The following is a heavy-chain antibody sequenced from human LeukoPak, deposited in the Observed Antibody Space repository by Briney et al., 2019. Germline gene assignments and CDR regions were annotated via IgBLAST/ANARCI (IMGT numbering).Heavy chain of an antibody. CDR3: AKGGAPFAESAY. CDR1: GFTFSSYW. J-gene: IGHJ4*02. V-gene: IGHV3-7*01. CDR2: IKEDGSQE. Sequence: PGGSLRLSCAASGFTFSSYWMSWVRQAPGKGLEWVANIKEDGSQEYYVDSVRGRFTISRDNARNSVYLQMNSLRAEDTAVYYRAKGGAPFAESAYWGQGTLVTVSS. D-gene: IGHD3-10*01.